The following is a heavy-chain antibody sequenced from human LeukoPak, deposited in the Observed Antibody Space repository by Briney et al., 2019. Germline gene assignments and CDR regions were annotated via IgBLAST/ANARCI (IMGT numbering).Heavy chain of an antibody. V-gene: IGHV4-4*02. J-gene: IGHJ5*02. CDR3: ARSPSGSSSRWFDP. Sequence: SETLSLTCAVSGGSISSSNWWSWVRQPPGKGLEWIGEIYHSGSTNYNPSLKSRVTISVDKSKNQFSLKLSSVTAAATAVYYCARSPSGSSSRWFDPWGQGTLVTVSS. CDR1: GGSISSSNW. D-gene: IGHD1-26*01. CDR2: IYHSGST.